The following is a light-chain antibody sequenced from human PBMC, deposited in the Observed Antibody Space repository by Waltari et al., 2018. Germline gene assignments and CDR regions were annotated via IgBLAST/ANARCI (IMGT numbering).Light chain of an antibody. CDR2: DAS. J-gene: IGKJ4*01. Sequence: EIVLIQSPAILSLSPVERATLSCRATHSISEYLAWYQQKPGQPPRLLIHDASTRAYGVPARFSGSGFGTDFTLTISNLEPEDSAVYYCQQRIDWPPVSFGGGTKVEIK. CDR1: HSISEY. V-gene: IGKV3-11*01. CDR3: QQRIDWPPVS.